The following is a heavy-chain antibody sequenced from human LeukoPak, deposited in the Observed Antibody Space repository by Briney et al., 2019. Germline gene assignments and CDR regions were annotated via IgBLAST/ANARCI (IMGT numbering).Heavy chain of an antibody. CDR3: TRDRHNNNYDSRRPDY. J-gene: IGHJ4*02. D-gene: IGHD3-22*01. Sequence: GESLKISCKGSGYSFTIYWIGWVRQMPGKGLEWMGIIYPGDSDTRYSPSFEGQVTISADKSSSTAYLQMDSLKIEDTAVYYCTRDRHNNNYDSRRPDYWGQGTLVTVSS. V-gene: IGHV5-51*01. CDR1: GYSFTIYW. CDR2: IYPGDSDT.